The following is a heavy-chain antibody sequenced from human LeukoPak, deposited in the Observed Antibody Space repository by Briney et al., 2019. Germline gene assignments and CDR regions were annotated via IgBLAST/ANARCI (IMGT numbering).Heavy chain of an antibody. V-gene: IGHV4-34*01. D-gene: IGHD1-26*01. J-gene: IGHJ4*02. Sequence: SETLSLTCAVYGGSFSGYYWSWIRQPPGKGLEWIGEINHSGSTNYNPSPKSRVTISVDTSKNQFSLKLSSVTAADTAVYYCARGKSGSYVTRGYFDYWGQGTLVTVSS. CDR3: ARGKSGSYVTRGYFDY. CDR1: GGSFSGYY. CDR2: INHSGST.